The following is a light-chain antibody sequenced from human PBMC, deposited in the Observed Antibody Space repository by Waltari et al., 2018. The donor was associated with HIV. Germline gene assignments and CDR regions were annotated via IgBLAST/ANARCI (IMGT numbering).Light chain of an antibody. CDR3: SSYTTTRTLV. J-gene: IGLJ2*01. CDR1: SSDVGAYNY. Sequence: QSALTQPASVSGSPGQSLTISCTGTSSDVGAYNYVSWYQQHPHKAPKLMIYEVSNRPSGVSNRFSGSKSGNTASLTISGLQAEDEADYYCSSYTTTRTLVFGGGTKLTVL. CDR2: EVS. V-gene: IGLV2-14*01.